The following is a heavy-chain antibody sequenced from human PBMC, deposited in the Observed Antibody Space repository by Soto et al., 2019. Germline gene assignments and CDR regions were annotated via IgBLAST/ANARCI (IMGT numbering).Heavy chain of an antibody. CDR2: ISSGDST. CDR3: ARDTFGGAYDFWH. Sequence: EVQLVESGGGLVQPGGSLRLSCAASGFSVSNLYMTWVRQAPGKGLEWVSVISSGDSTYYADTVKGRFIISRDNSKNTLYLEMNSLRAGDTAVYYCARDTFGGAYDFWHGGQGTLVTVSS. D-gene: IGHD3-3*01. V-gene: IGHV3-66*01. J-gene: IGHJ4*02. CDR1: GFSVSNLY.